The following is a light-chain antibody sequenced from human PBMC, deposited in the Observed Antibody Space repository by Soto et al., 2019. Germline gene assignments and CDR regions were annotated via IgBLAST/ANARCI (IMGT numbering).Light chain of an antibody. CDR3: QQFHNWPLS. V-gene: IGKV3-15*01. CDR1: QSISSN. CDR2: DAS. Sequence: EIVMTQSPATLSVSQGERATLSCRASQSISSNLAWYQQKPGQAPRLLIDDASTRAAGIPARFNGGGSGTEFTLTISSLQSEDFALYYCQQFHNWPLSFGGGTKVDIK. J-gene: IGKJ4*01.